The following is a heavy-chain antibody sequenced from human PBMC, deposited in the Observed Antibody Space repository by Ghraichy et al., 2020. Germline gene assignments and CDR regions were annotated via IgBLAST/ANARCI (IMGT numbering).Heavy chain of an antibody. CDR1: GFTFSSYS. Sequence: GGSLRLSCAASGFTFSSYSMNWVRQAQGKGLEWVSSISSSSSYIYYADSVKGRFTISRDNAKNSLYLQMNSLRAEDTAVYYCARDWGYYYYYGMDVWGQGTTVTVSS. D-gene: IGHD3-16*01. J-gene: IGHJ6*02. CDR2: ISSSSSYI. V-gene: IGHV3-21*01. CDR3: ARDWGYYYYYGMDV.